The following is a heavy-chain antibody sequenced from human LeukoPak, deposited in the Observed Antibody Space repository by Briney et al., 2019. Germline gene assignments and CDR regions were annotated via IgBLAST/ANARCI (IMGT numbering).Heavy chain of an antibody. Sequence: GGSLRLSCAASGFTFSTYGMHRVRQAPGRGLEWVAVIWFDGSNKYNADSVRGRFTISRDNSKNTLYLEMNSLRDEDTAVYYCAKASGRYCSSTRCQAPLDYWGQGTLVTVSS. CDR1: GFTFSTYG. CDR2: IWFDGSNK. CDR3: AKASGRYCSSTRCQAPLDY. V-gene: IGHV3-33*06. D-gene: IGHD2-2*01. J-gene: IGHJ4*02.